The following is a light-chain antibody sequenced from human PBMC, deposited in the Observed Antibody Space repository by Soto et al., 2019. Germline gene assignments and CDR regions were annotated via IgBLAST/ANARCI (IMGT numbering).Light chain of an antibody. CDR1: SSDVGGYKY. Sequence: QSVLTQPASVSGSPGQSITISCTGTSSDVGGYKYVTWYQQHPGKAPKLMIYEVSNRPSGVSNRFSGSKSGNTASLTISGLQAEDEADYYCSSYTSSSTLWVFGTGTKVTVL. J-gene: IGLJ1*01. CDR2: EVS. V-gene: IGLV2-14*01. CDR3: SSYTSSSTLWV.